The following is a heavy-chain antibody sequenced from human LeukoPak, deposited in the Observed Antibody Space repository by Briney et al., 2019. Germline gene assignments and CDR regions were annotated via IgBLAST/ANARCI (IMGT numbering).Heavy chain of an antibody. CDR1: GFTFSSYS. Sequence: PGGSLRLSCAASGFTFSSYSMNWVRQAPGKGLEWVSSISSSSSYIYYADSVKGRFTISRDNAKNSLYLQMNSLRAEDTAVYYCARDVVTIFGVVNAFDIWGQGTMVTVSS. D-gene: IGHD3-3*01. CDR3: ARDVVTIFGVVNAFDI. J-gene: IGHJ3*02. V-gene: IGHV3-21*01. CDR2: ISSSSSYI.